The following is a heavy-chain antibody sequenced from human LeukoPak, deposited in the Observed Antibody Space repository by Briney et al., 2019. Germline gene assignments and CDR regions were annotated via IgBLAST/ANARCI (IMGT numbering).Heavy chain of an antibody. CDR2: IYYSGIT. Sequence: SETLSLXCTVSGGSISSGDYYWSWIRQPPGKGLEWIGYIYYSGITYYNPSIKSRDTISVDTSKNQFSLKLSSVTAADTAVYYCARPGTASGNDAFDIWGQGTMVTVSS. CDR3: ARPGTASGNDAFDI. CDR1: GGSISSGDYY. J-gene: IGHJ3*02. V-gene: IGHV4-30-4*08. D-gene: IGHD4-23*01.